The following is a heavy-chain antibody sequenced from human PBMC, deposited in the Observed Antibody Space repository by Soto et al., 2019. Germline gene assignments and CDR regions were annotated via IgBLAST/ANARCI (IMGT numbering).Heavy chain of an antibody. D-gene: IGHD3-10*02. CDR3: ARLLSPGPPFRDDRGFDP. V-gene: IGHV3-33*01. Sequence: GGSLRLSCAASGFTFSSYGMHWVRQAPGKGLEWVAVIWYDGSNKYYADSVKGRFTISRDNSKNTLYLQMNSLRAEDTAVYYCARLLSPGPPFRDDRGFDPWGQGTLVTVSS. J-gene: IGHJ5*02. CDR2: IWYDGSNK. CDR1: GFTFSSYG.